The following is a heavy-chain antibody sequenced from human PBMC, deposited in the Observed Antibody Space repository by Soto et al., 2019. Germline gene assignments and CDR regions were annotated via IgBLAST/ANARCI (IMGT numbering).Heavy chain of an antibody. CDR1: GAAINGGGYY. CDR2: INHSGST. CDR3: ARARGSIWSYNWFDP. D-gene: IGHD3-16*01. V-gene: IGHV4-34*01. Sequence: SETLSLTCSVSGAAINGGGYYWSWIRQPPGKGLEWIGEINHSGSTNYNPSLKSRVTISVDTSKNQFSLKLSSVTAADTAVYYCARARGSIWSYNWFDPWGQGTLVTVSS. J-gene: IGHJ5*02.